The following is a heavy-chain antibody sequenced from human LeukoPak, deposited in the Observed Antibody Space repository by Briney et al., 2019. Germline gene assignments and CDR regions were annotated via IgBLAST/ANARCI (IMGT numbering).Heavy chain of an antibody. V-gene: IGHV3-48*02. CDR2: IGSSGSAGGNI. D-gene: IGHD2-21*01. CDR3: ARAPTPYFTYYMDV. Sequence: GGTLRLSCAASGFSFSGFGMNWVRQAPGKGLEWISYIGSSGSAGGNIYYAVSVKGRFTVSRDNAKDSLFLQMNSLQDADTAVYYCARAPTPYFTYYMDVWGKGTTVTVSS. J-gene: IGHJ6*03. CDR1: GFSFSGFG.